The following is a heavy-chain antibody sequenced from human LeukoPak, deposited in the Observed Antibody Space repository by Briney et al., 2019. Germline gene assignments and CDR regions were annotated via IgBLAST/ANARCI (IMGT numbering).Heavy chain of an antibody. CDR1: GFTFSNHG. J-gene: IGHJ5*01. CDR3: VRDRGNWFDS. CDR2: IWYDGSNQ. Sequence: GGSLRLSCAASGFTFSNHGIHWVRQAPGKGLEWVAVIWYDGSNQYYADSVKGRFTISRDNSKNTLNLQMNSLRAEDTAVYYCVRDRGNWFDSWGQGTLVTVSS. V-gene: IGHV3-33*01.